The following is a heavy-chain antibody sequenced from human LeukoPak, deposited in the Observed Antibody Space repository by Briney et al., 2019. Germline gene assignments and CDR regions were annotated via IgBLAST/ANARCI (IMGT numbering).Heavy chain of an antibody. CDR3: AKGGGFRIYSSGHDY. D-gene: IGHD6-19*01. CDR1: GFTFSSYA. J-gene: IGHJ4*02. V-gene: IGHV3-23*01. Sequence: GGSLRLSCAASGFTFSSYAMSWVRQAPGKRLEWVSAISGSGGSTYYADSVKGRFTISRDNSKNTLYLQMNSLRAEDTAVYYCAKGGGFRIYSSGHDYWGQGTLVTVSS. CDR2: ISGSGGST.